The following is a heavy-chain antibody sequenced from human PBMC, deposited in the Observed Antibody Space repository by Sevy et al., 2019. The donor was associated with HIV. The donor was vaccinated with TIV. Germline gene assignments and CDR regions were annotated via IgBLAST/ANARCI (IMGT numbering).Heavy chain of an antibody. CDR1: GFTFSSYS. CDR2: ISSSSSYI. CDR3: ARPLKYCSSTSCYLGDYYYYMDV. Sequence: GGFLRLSCAASGFTFSSYSMNWVRQAPGKGLEWVSSISSSSSYIYYADSVKGRFTISRDNAKNSLYLQMNSLRAEDTAVYYCARPLKYCSSTSCYLGDYYYYMDVWGKGTTVTVSS. J-gene: IGHJ6*03. V-gene: IGHV3-21*01. D-gene: IGHD2-2*01.